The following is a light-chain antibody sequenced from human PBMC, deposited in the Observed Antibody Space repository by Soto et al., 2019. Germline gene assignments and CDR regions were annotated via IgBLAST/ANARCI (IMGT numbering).Light chain of an antibody. V-gene: IGKV1-39*01. J-gene: IGKJ4*01. CDR3: QQSYTLSPLT. CDR2: AAS. Sequence: DIQMTQSPSSLSASVGDRVIITCRTSQSISNYLNWYQHKPGKAPKVLISAASNLQSGVPSRFSGSGSGTVFTLTISSLQPEDFATYFCQQSYTLSPLTFGGGTKVHIK. CDR1: QSISNY.